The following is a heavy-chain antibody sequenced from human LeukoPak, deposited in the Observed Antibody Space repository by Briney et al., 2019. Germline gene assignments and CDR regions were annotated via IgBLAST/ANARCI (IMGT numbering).Heavy chain of an antibody. CDR3: ARTDDYRIDY. CDR2: INHSGST. Sequence: SETLSLTCAVYGGSFSGYYWSWIRQPPGKGLEWIGEINHSGSTNYNPSLKSRVTISVDTSKNQFSLKLSSVTAADTAVYYCARTDDYRIDYWGQGTPVTVSS. J-gene: IGHJ4*02. V-gene: IGHV4-34*01. D-gene: IGHD4-11*01. CDR1: GGSFSGYY.